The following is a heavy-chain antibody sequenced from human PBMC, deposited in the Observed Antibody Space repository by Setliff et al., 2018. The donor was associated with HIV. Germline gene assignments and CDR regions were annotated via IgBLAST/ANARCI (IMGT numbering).Heavy chain of an antibody. D-gene: IGHD2-15*01. CDR2: INPNSDNT. V-gene: IGHV1-8*01. J-gene: IGHJ6*03. Sequence: ASVKVSCKASGYAFNSYSLNWERQATGRGLEWMGWINPNSDNTAYAQKFQGRLTMTRNTSTGTVYMELSSLRSEDTAVYYCARIGRTPYYYYYMDVWGKGTTVTVSS. CDR1: GYAFNSYS. CDR3: ARIGRTPYYYYYMDV.